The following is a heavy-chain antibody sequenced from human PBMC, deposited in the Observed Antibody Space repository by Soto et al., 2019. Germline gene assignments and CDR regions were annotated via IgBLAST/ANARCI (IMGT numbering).Heavy chain of an antibody. CDR1: GFSFSDSY. D-gene: IGHD2-21*01. J-gene: IGHJ5*02. Sequence: LRLSCATSGFSFSDSYMSWIRQAPGKGLEWISYISPRSTFRDYAESVKGRFTISRDSVKNSLYLQMNNLTAGDTGVYYCARGGGGGIFNPWRQGSLVTGS. CDR3: ARGGGGGIFNP. CDR2: ISPRSTFR. V-gene: IGHV3-11*06.